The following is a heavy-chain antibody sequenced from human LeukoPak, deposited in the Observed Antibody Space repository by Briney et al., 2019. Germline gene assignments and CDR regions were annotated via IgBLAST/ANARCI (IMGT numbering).Heavy chain of an antibody. CDR1: GFTFSSYA. V-gene: IGHV3-23*01. CDR3: AKDLNSITMVRGVIITPYVFDY. Sequence: PGGSLRLSCAASGFTFSSYAMSWVRQAPGKGLEWVSAVSGSGGSTYYADSVKGRFTISRDNSKNTLYLQVNSLRAEDTAVYYCAKDLNSITMVRGVIITPYVFDYWGQGTLVTVSS. CDR2: VSGSGGST. D-gene: IGHD3-10*01. J-gene: IGHJ4*02.